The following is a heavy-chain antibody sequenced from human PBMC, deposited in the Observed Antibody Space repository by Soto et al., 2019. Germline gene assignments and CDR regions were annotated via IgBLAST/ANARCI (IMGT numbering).Heavy chain of an antibody. D-gene: IGHD6-13*01. V-gene: IGHV4-59*01. J-gene: IGHJ6*03. CDR1: SGSISTYY. Sequence: SETLSLTCTVSSGSISTYYWSWIRQPPGKGLEWIGYIYYTGNTNYNPSLKTRVTISVDTSRNRFSLNLTSATAADTAVYYCARKGAAASYAHYYMDVWGRGTAVTVSS. CDR2: IYYTGNT. CDR3: ARKGAAASYAHYYMDV.